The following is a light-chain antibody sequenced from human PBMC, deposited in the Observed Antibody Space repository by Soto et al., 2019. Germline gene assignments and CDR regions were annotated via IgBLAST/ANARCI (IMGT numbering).Light chain of an antibody. V-gene: IGLV2-14*01. CDR1: SSDVGGYNY. CDR2: EVS. Sequence: QYVLTQPASVSGSPGQSIAISCTGTSSDVGGYNYVSWYQHHPGKAPKLMIYEVSNRPSGGSNRFSGSKSGNTASLTISGLQAEDEADYYWSACTSSNTWVFGGGTKLTVL. CDR3: SACTSSNTWV. J-gene: IGLJ3*02.